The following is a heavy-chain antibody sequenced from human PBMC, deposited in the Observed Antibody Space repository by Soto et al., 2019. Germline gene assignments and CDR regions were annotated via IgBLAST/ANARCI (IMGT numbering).Heavy chain of an antibody. J-gene: IGHJ4*02. D-gene: IGHD3-3*01. CDR3: ACGYSDFWSGYSSYGY. Sequence: QVQLVQSGAEVKKPRASVKVSCKASGYTFTSYDINWVRQATGQGLEWMGWMNPNSGNTGYAQKFQGRVTMTRNTSISRAYMELSSLRSEDTAVYYCACGYSDFWSGYSSYGYWGRGTLVTVSS. V-gene: IGHV1-8*01. CDR1: GYTFTSYD. CDR2: MNPNSGNT.